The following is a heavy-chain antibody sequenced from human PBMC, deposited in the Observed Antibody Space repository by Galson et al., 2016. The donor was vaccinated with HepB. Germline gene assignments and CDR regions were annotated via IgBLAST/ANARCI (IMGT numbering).Heavy chain of an antibody. CDR3: VRARHQWSRPIAAEPSYYYYGMDV. Sequence: SLRLSCAASGFTFSDYYMSWVRQAPGKGLEWLSIISGSGTSIYYADSVKGRFTDSRDNTKNLVYLQTNSLRAEDTALYYCVRARHQWSRPIAAEPSYYYYGMDVWGQGTTVAVSS. V-gene: IGHV3-11*04. D-gene: IGHD2-15*01. CDR2: ISGSGTSI. J-gene: IGHJ6*02. CDR1: GFTFSDYY.